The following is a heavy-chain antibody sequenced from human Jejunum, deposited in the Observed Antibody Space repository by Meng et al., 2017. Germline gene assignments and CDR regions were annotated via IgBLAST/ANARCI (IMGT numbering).Heavy chain of an antibody. CDR1: GFTVSTYA. CDR3: ARDWDWVVWDY. V-gene: IGHV3-74*01. Sequence: VHVVGSGGGLVQPGGYLTLSCAAFGFTVSTYAMYWVRPAPGKGLVRVSQIKPDGRTTAYADPVKGRFTISRDDAKNTVYLEMNSLRAEDASVYYCARDWDWVVWDYWGKGTLVTVSS. CDR2: IKPDGRTT. D-gene: IGHD3/OR15-3a*01. J-gene: IGHJ4*02.